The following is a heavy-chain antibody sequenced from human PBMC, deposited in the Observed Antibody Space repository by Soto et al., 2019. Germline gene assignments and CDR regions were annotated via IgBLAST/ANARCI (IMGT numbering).Heavy chain of an antibody. V-gene: IGHV1-2*02. CDR2: INPNSGAT. Sequence: QVQLVQSRAEVKKPGASVNVSCKAFGYTFTDYYIYWLRQAPGHGLEWMGWINPNSGATNYAHNFQGRVTMTRDTSIRAAYMELSRLSSDDTAVYYCAKDQGGYMVSGMDVWGQGTTVTVSS. D-gene: IGHD2-2*02. CDR3: AKDQGGYMVSGMDV. J-gene: IGHJ6*02. CDR1: GYTFTDYY.